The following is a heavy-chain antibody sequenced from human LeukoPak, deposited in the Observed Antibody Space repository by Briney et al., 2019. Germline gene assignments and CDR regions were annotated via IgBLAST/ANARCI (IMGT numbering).Heavy chain of an antibody. CDR3: AKGIMAAYYFDS. CDR1: GFTFSSYA. V-gene: IGHV3-23*01. D-gene: IGHD5-12*01. Sequence: GWSLRFSCAASGFTFSSYAMSWVRQAPGKGLEWVSAISASDGSTYYAGFVEGRFTISRDNSRNTLYLQMNSLRAEDTAVYYCAKGIMAAYYFDSRGQGTLVTVSS. CDR2: ISASDGST. J-gene: IGHJ4*02.